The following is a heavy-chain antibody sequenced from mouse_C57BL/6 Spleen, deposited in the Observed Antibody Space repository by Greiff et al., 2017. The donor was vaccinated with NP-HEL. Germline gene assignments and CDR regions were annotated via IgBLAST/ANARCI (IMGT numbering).Heavy chain of an antibody. J-gene: IGHJ2*01. CDR1: GYTFTSYW. D-gene: IGHD1-1*01. V-gene: IGHV1-69*01. CDR3: ARCSYYGSSNYFDY. CDR2: IDPSDSYT. Sequence: QVQLQQPGAELVMPGASVKLSCKASGYTFTSYWMHWVKQRPGQGLEWIGEIDPSDSYTNYNQKFKGKSTLTVDKSSSTAYMQLSSLTSEDSAVYYCARCSYYGSSNYFDYWSQGTTLTVSS.